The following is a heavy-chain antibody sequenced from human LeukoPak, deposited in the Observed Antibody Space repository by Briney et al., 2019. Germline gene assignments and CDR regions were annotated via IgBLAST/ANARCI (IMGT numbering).Heavy chain of an antibody. J-gene: IGHJ1*01. CDR2: IYHSGST. D-gene: IGHD3-22*01. Sequence: SETLSLTCAVYGGSFSGYYWSWVRQPPGKGLEWIGSIYHSGSTYYNPSLKSRVTISVDTSKNQFSLKLRSVTAADTAVYYCARVVQSTDSSGFYLPEYFQHWGQGTLVTVSS. CDR1: GGSFSGYY. CDR3: ARVVQSTDSSGFYLPEYFQH. V-gene: IGHV4-34*01.